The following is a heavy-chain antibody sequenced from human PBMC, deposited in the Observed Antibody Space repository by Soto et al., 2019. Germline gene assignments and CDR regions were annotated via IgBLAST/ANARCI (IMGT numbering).Heavy chain of an antibody. J-gene: IGHJ4*02. CDR2: ISGGGGST. V-gene: IGHV3-23*01. Sequence: EVQLLESGGGLVQPGGSLRLSCAASGFTFSSYGMSWVRQAPGRGLEWVSSISGGGGSTYYADSVKGRFTISRDNSKSALYLQMDSLRVEDTAAYYCAKGAGATAGFLEAYWGQGTLVTVSS. D-gene: IGHD3-3*01. CDR1: GFTFSSYG. CDR3: AKGAGATAGFLEAY.